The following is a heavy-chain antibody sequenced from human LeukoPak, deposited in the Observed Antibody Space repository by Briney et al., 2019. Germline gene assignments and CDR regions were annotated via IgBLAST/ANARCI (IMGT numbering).Heavy chain of an antibody. CDR1: GGTFSSYA. CDR2: INPSGGST. V-gene: IGHV1-46*01. Sequence: ASVKVSCKASGGTFSSYAISWVRQAPGQGLEWMGIINPSGGSTSYAQKFQGGVTMTRDTSTSTVYMELSSLRSEDTAVYYCARDRSRGVFDYWGQGTLVTVSS. J-gene: IGHJ4*02. CDR3: ARDRSRGVFDY. D-gene: IGHD3-16*01.